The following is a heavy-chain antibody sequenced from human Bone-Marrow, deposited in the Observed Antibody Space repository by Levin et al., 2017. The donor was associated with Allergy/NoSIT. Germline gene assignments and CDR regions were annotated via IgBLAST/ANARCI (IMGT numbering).Heavy chain of an antibody. J-gene: IGHJ6*02. V-gene: IGHV3-13*01. Sequence: GESLKISCAASGFTFSSFDMHWVRQPPGKGLEWVSAIGTAGDTYESDSVKGRYTISRENGKSSLYLQMDSLRAGDTAVYYCTRGGPDYYHYGLDVWGQGTSVTVSS. CDR3: TRGGPDYYHYGLDV. CDR2: IGTAGDT. CDR1: GFTFSSFD.